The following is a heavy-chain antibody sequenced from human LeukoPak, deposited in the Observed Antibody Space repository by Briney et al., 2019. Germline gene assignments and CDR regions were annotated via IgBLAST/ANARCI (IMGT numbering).Heavy chain of an antibody. D-gene: IGHD3-3*01. CDR1: GFTFSNAW. CDR2: IKSKTDGGTT. Sequence: KPGGSLRLSCAASGFTFSNAWMSWVRQAPGKGLEWVGRIKSKTDGGTTDYAAPVKGRFTISRDDSKNTLYLQMNSLKTEDTAVYYCTTDPAITIFGVVRAFYVDYWGQGTLVTVSS. CDR3: TTDPAITIFGVVRAFYVDY. J-gene: IGHJ4*02. V-gene: IGHV3-15*01.